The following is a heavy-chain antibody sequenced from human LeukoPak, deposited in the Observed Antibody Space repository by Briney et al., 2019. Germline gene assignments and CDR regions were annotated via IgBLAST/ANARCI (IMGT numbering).Heavy chain of an antibody. D-gene: IGHD7-27*01. Sequence: ASVKVSCKASGYTFTGYYMHWVRQAPGQGLEWMGWINPNSGDTNYAQKFQARVTMTRDTSISTAYMELSRLRSDDTAVYYCARGLLTGIPFDYWGQGTLVTASS. CDR3: ARGLLTGIPFDY. V-gene: IGHV1-2*02. J-gene: IGHJ4*02. CDR2: INPNSGDT. CDR1: GYTFTGYY.